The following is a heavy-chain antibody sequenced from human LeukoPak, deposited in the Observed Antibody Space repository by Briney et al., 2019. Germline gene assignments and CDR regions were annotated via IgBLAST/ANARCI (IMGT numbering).Heavy chain of an antibody. CDR1: GFTFSSYS. V-gene: IGHV3-21*01. CDR3: AREGYSSGWQTGYYFDY. CDR2: ISSSSSYI. Sequence: GGSLRLSCAASGFTFSSYSMNWVRQAPGKGLEWVSSISSSSSYIYYADSVKGRFTISRDNAKNSLYLQMNSLRAEDTAVYYCAREGYSSGWQTGYYFDYWGQGTLVTVSS. D-gene: IGHD6-19*01. J-gene: IGHJ4*02.